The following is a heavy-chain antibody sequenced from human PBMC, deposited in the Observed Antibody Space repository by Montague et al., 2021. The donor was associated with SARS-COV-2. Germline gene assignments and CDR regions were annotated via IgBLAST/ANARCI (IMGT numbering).Heavy chain of an antibody. CDR1: GFTFSSYS. Sequence: SLRLSCAASGFTFSSYSMNWVRQAPGKGLEWVSFISSSSSYIYYADSVRGRFTISRDNTKNSLYLQMNSLRTEDTAVYYCAKVIPRVARIFDYYYYDMDVWGQGTTVTVSS. J-gene: IGHJ6*02. CDR3: AKVIPRVARIFDYYYYDMDV. D-gene: IGHD2-15*01. V-gene: IGHV3-21*01. CDR2: ISSSSSYI.